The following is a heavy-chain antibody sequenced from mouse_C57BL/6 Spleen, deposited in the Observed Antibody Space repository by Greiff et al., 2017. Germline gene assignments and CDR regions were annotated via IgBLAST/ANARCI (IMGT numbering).Heavy chain of an antibody. CDR2: IDPGDGDT. CDR3: ARSFATLVADY. J-gene: IGHJ2*01. CDR1: GYAFSSSW. D-gene: IGHD1-1*01. Sequence: VKLQQSGPELVKPGASVKISCKASGYAFSSSWMNRVEPRPGKGLEWIGRIDPGDGDTNYNGKIKGKDTLTADKTSSTAYMQLSSLTSEDSAVYFWARSFATLVADYWSQGTTLTVSS. V-gene: IGHV1-82*01.